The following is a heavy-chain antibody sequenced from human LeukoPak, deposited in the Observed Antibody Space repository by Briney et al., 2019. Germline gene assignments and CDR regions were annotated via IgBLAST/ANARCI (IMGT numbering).Heavy chain of an antibody. J-gene: IGHJ4*02. Sequence: ASVKVSCKGSGYTFNDYFMHWVRQAPGQGLEWMGWINPNSGVTNYPQKFQGRVTMTRDTSISTAYMELSSLTSDDTAVYNCAALDSSASGDFWGQGTLVTVSS. CDR3: AALDSSASGDF. CDR1: GYTFNDYF. CDR2: INPNSGVT. D-gene: IGHD6-6*01. V-gene: IGHV1-2*02.